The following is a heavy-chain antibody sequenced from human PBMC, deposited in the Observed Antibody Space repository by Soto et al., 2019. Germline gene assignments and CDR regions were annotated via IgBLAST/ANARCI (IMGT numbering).Heavy chain of an antibody. D-gene: IGHD6-25*01. Sequence: QVQLQESGPGLVKPSQTLSLTCTVSGGSISSGGYYWSWIRQHPGKGLESIGYIYYSGSTYYNPSLKSRVTISVDTSKNQFSLKLSSVTAADTAVYYCARDSPPSGGQTMDVWGQGTTVTVSS. CDR3: ARDSPPSGGQTMDV. J-gene: IGHJ6*02. V-gene: IGHV4-31*03. CDR2: IYYSGST. CDR1: GGSISSGGYY.